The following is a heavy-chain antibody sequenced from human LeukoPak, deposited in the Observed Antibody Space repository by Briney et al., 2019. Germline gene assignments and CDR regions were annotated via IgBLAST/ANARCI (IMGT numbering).Heavy chain of an antibody. CDR3: AAYSSGWYAGGVVSDAFDI. Sequence: SETLSLTCTVSGGSISSYYWSWIRQPPGKGLEWIGHIYYSGSTNYNPSLKSRVTISVDTSKNQFSLKLSSVTAADTAVYYCAAYSSGWYAGGVVSDAFDIWGQGTMVTVSS. CDR2: IYYSGST. V-gene: IGHV4-59*01. D-gene: IGHD6-19*01. CDR1: GGSISSYY. J-gene: IGHJ3*02.